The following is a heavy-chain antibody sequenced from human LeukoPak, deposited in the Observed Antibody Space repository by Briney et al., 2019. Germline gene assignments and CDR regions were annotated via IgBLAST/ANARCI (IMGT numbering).Heavy chain of an antibody. J-gene: IGHJ4*02. CDR3: AGGYDIYLDY. D-gene: IGHD3-22*01. CDR1: GDSLSSGSYY. Sequence: SQTLSLTCTVSGDSLSSGSYYWSWIRQHPGKGLEWIGYMYYSGSTYCNPSLKSRVTISVDTSKNQFSLNLTSVTAADTAVYYCAGGYDIYLDYWGQGTLVTVSS. V-gene: IGHV4-31*03. CDR2: MYYSGST.